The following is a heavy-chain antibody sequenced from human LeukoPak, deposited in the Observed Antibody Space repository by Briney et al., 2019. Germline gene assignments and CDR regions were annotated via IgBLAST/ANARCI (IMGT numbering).Heavy chain of an antibody. CDR1: GGTFSSYA. CDR3: ARLVPAATGLLYWYFDL. CDR2: IIPIFGTA. D-gene: IGHD2-2*01. V-gene: IGHV1-69*05. Sequence: GASVKVSCKASGGTFSSYAISWVRQAPGQGLEWMGGIIPIFGTANYAQKFQGRVTITTDESTSTAYMELSSLRSEDTAVYYCARLVPAATGLLYWYFDLWGRGTLVTVSS. J-gene: IGHJ2*01.